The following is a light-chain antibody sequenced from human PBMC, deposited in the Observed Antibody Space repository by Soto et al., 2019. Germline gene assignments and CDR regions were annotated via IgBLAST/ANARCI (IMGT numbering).Light chain of an antibody. CDR3: QQYDSIPQT. CDR2: WAS. Sequence: DIVMTQSPDSLAVSLGERATINCKSSQSVLFTSNNRNYIGWYQQKPGQSPTLLIYWASTRESGVPDRFSGSGSGTAFTLTINNVQAEDVAVYYCQQYDSIPQTFGQGTKLEIK. J-gene: IGKJ2*01. V-gene: IGKV4-1*01. CDR1: QSVLFTSNNRNY.